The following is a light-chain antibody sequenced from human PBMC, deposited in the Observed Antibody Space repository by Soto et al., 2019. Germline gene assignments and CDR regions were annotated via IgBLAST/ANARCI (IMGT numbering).Light chain of an antibody. V-gene: IGKV1-13*02. J-gene: IGKJ5*01. CDR1: QGISSA. CDR3: QQFNSYPIT. Sequence: AIHLTQSPSSLSASVGDRVTITCRASQGISSALAWCQQKPGKPPKLLLYDASSLESGVPSRFSGSGFGTDFTLTISSLQPEDYATYYCQQFNSYPITFGQGTRLEIK. CDR2: DAS.